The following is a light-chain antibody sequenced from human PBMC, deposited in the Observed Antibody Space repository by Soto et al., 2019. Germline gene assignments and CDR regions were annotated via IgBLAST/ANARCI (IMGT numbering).Light chain of an antibody. CDR2: RNN. Sequence: SVLTQPPSASGPPGQRVTISCSGSSSNIGSNYVYWYQQLPGTAPKLLIYRNNQRPSGVPDRFSGSKSGTSASLAISGLRSEDEADYYCAAWDDSLSAYVVFGGGTKLTVL. CDR1: SSNIGSNY. V-gene: IGLV1-47*01. CDR3: AAWDDSLSAYVV. J-gene: IGLJ2*01.